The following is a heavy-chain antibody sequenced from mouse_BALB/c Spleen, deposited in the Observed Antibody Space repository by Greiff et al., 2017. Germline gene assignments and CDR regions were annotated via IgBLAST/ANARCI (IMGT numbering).Heavy chain of an antibody. D-gene: IGHD2-12*01. J-gene: IGHJ4*01. CDR1: GFAIRSYY. V-gene: IGHV5-12-1*01. CDR2: IGSGGGST. Sequence: EVQLQQSGAGLVKPGAFLKLSCTASGFAIRSYYMSWVSQTPEKGLEWIGCIGSGGGSTIYHPKVQGKSSITRDKATNTAYLQLSSLTSEDTAIYYCARDNYDYGGWIDYWGQGTTVTVSS. CDR3: ARDNYDYGGWIDY.